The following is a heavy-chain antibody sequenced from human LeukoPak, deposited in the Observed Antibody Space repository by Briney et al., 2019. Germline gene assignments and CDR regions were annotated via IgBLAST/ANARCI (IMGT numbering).Heavy chain of an antibody. Sequence: GGSLRLSCAASGFTVSSNYMSWVRQAPGKGLEWVSVIYSGGSTYYADSVKGRFTISRDSSKNTLYLQMNSLRAEDTAVYCCARVGYSYVFLDYWGQGTLVTVSS. CDR3: ARVGYSYVFLDY. CDR2: IYSGGST. CDR1: GFTVSSNY. J-gene: IGHJ4*02. D-gene: IGHD5-18*01. V-gene: IGHV3-53*01.